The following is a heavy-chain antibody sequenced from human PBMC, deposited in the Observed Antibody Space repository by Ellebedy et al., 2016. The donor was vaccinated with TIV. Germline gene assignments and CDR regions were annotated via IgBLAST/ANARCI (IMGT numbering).Heavy chain of an antibody. V-gene: IGHV1-2*02. CDR2: INPNSGGT. D-gene: IGHD4-11*01. CDR1: GYTFTGYY. CDR3: ARAYIMDV. Sequence: AASVKVSCKASGYTFTGYYIHWVRQAPGQGLEWMGWINPNSGGTDYAQKFQGRVTMTRDTSISTAYMELSRLRSDDTAVYYWARAYIMDVWGQGTTVTVSS. J-gene: IGHJ6*02.